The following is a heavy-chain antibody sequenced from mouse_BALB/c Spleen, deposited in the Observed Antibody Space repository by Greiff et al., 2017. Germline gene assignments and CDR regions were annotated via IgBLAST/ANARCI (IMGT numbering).Heavy chain of an antibody. V-gene: IGHV2-9*02. D-gene: IGHD1-1*01. J-gene: IGHJ4*01. CDR2: IWAGGST. CDR1: GFSLTSYG. CDR3: ARIYGSSSYYAMDY. Sequence: QVQLKESGPGLVAPSQSLSITCTVSGFSLTSYGVHWVRQPPGKGLEWLGVIWAGGSTNYNSALMSRLSISKDNSKSQVFLKMNSLQTDDTAMYYCARIYGSSSYYAMDYWGQGTSVTVSS.